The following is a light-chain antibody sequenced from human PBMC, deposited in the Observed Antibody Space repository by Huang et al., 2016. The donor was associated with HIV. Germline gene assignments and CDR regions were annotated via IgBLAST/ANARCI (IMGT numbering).Light chain of an antibody. V-gene: IGKV1-39*01. CDR3: QQSFSVPRT. CDR1: QNITKS. Sequence: DIQMTQSPPSLSASVGDRVTFTCRANQNITKSLNWYQQKPGKVPNLLIYTASTLESGVPSRFSGSGSGSRFTLNIGNLQPEDFATYYCQQSFSVPRTFG. CDR2: TAS. J-gene: IGKJ1*01.